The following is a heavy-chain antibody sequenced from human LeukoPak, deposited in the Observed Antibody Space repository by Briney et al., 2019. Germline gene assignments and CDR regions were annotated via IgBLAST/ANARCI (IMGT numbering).Heavy chain of an antibody. CDR3: ARGSLVRGVITAVDY. D-gene: IGHD3-10*01. CDR1: GASINSYW. CDR2: IHHSGGT. Sequence: SETLSLTCTVSGASINSYWWSWIRQPPGRGLEWIAYIHHSGGTNYNPSLKSRVTISVDTSKNQFSLKLSSVTAADTAVYYCARGSLVRGVITAVDYWGQGTLVTVSS. V-gene: IGHV4-59*01. J-gene: IGHJ4*02.